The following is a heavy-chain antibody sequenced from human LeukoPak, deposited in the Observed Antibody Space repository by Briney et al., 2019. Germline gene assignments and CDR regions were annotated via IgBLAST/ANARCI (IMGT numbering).Heavy chain of an antibody. D-gene: IGHD6-6*01. CDR3: AREGAYGSSSASDAFDI. J-gene: IGHJ3*02. Sequence: ASVKVSCKASGGTFSSYAISWVRQAPGQGLEWMGGIIPIFGTANYAQKFQGRVTITADESTSTAYMELSSLRSEDTAVYYCAREGAYGSSSASDAFDIWGQGTMVTVSS. CDR1: GGTFSSYA. CDR2: IIPIFGTA. V-gene: IGHV1-69*13.